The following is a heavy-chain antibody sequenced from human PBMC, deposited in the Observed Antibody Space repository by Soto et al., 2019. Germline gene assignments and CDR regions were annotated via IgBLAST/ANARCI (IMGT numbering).Heavy chain of an antibody. Sequence: EVQLVESGGGLVQPGRSLRLSCAASGFTFDDYAMHWVRQVPGKGLEWVSGITWNSGNIGYVDSVKGRFTISRDNAKNSLYLQMNSLRTEATALYYCAKGRGPESNSFDYWGQGTLVTVSS. CDR2: ITWNSGNI. CDR1: GFTFDDYA. CDR3: AKGRGPESNSFDY. J-gene: IGHJ4*02. D-gene: IGHD3-10*01. V-gene: IGHV3-9*01.